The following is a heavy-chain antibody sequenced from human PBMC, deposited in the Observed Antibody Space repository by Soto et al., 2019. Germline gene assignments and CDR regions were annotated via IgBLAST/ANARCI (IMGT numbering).Heavy chain of an antibody. J-gene: IGHJ2*01. CDR3: ARHLLVSIGDPWYFDL. CDR1: GGSISGYY. D-gene: IGHD3-3*02. V-gene: IGHV4-59*08. CDR2: IYYSGDT. Sequence: QVQLQESGPGLVKPSETLSLTCTVSGGSISGYYWSWIRQPPGKGLEWAGYIYYSGDTNSTPSLKSRVTMSVDTSKNQFSLNLSSVTAADTAVYYCARHLLVSIGDPWYFDLWGRGTLVTVSS.